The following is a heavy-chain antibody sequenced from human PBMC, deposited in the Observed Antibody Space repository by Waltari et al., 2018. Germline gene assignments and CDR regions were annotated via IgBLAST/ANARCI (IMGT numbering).Heavy chain of an antibody. J-gene: IGHJ6*02. CDR3: ATSWYTQTYYGMDV. D-gene: IGHD1-1*01. V-gene: IGHV4-59*11. Sequence: QVQLQESGPGLVKPSETLSLTCTVSGGSISSPYWSWIRQPPGKGLEWIGYIYYSGSTNYNPSLKSRVTISVDTSKNQFSLKLSSVTAADTAVYYCATSWYTQTYYGMDVWGQGTTVTVSS. CDR2: IYYSGST. CDR1: GGSISSPY.